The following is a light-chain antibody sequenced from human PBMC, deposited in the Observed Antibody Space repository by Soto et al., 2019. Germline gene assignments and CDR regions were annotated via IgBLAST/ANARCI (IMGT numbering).Light chain of an antibody. CDR3: SSYTSSSTL. Sequence: QPVLTQPASVSGSPGQSITISCTGTSSDVGGYNYVSWYQQHPGKAPKLMIYEVSNRPSGVSNRFSGSKSGNTASLTISGLQAEDEADYYFSSYTSSSTLFGGGTKLTVL. V-gene: IGLV2-14*01. J-gene: IGLJ2*01. CDR1: SSDVGGYNY. CDR2: EVS.